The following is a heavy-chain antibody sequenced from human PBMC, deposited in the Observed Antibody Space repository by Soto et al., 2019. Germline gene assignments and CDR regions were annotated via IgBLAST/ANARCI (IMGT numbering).Heavy chain of an antibody. J-gene: IGHJ6*03. V-gene: IGHV1-8*01. Sequence: ASVKVSCKASGYTFTSYDINWVRQATGQGLEWMGWMNPNSGNTGYAQKFQGRVTMTRNTSISTAYMELSSLRSEDTAVYYCARPAFGYSGYDYYWGRYYMDVWGKGTTVTVSS. D-gene: IGHD5-12*01. CDR2: MNPNSGNT. CDR3: ARPAFGYSGYDYYWGRYYMDV. CDR1: GYTFTSYD.